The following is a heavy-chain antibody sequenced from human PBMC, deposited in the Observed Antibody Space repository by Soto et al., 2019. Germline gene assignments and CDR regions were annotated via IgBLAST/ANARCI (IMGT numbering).Heavy chain of an antibody. J-gene: IGHJ4*02. Sequence: PSETLSLTCTVSGGSINSYYWSWIRQPPGKGLEWIGYIYYSGITDYNPSLKSRVTISVDTSKSQFSLKLSSVTAADTAVYYCASGGGVYYFDYWGQGTLVTVSS. V-gene: IGHV4-59*01. D-gene: IGHD2-8*02. CDR2: IYYSGIT. CDR3: ASGGGVYYFDY. CDR1: GGSINSYY.